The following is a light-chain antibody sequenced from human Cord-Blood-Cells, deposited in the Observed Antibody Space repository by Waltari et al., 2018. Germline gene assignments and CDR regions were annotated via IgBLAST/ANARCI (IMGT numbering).Light chain of an antibody. CDR2: AAS. Sequence: DIQMTQSPSSLSASVGDRVTITCRASQSISSYLNWYQQKPGKAPKLLIYAASSLQSGAPSRCSCIRSGTAFTLTISRLQPEDFATYYCQQSYSTPMTFGQRTKVEIK. V-gene: IGKV1-39*01. J-gene: IGKJ1*01. CDR3: QQSYSTPMT. CDR1: QSISSY.